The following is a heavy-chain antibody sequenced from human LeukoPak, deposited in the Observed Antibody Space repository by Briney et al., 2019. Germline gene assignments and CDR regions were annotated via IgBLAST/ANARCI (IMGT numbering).Heavy chain of an antibody. CDR2: ITNDGNTR. Sequence: GGSLRLSCAASGFTFRSYWMHWVRQGPGKGLLWVARITNDGNTRTYVDSVKGRFTISRDNAKNTLYLQMNSLRAEDTAVYYCASYGYCSSTSCEGYWGQGTLVTVSS. CDR3: ASYGYCSSTSCEGY. CDR1: GFTFRSYW. V-gene: IGHV3-74*01. D-gene: IGHD2-2*01. J-gene: IGHJ4*02.